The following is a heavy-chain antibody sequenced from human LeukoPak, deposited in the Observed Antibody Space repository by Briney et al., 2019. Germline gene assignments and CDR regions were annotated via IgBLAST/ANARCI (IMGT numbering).Heavy chain of an antibody. J-gene: IGHJ5*02. CDR2: IYYSGST. D-gene: IGHD2-15*01. V-gene: IGHV4-59*08. CDR1: GGSISRYY. Sequence: SETLSLTCTVSGGSISRYYWSWIRQPPGKGLEWIGYIYYSGSTNYNPSLKSRVTISVDTSKNQFSLKLSSVTAADTAVYYCARLEGKVAASNCFDPRGQGTLVTVSS. CDR3: ARLEGKVAASNCFDP.